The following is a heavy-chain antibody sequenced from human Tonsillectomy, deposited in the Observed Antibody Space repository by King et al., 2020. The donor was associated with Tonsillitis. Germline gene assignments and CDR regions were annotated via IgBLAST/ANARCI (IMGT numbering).Heavy chain of an antibody. CDR2: IKSKTDGGTT. Sequence: EVQLVESGGGLVKPGGSLRLSCAASGFTFSNAWMSWVRQAPGKGLEWVGRIKSKTDGGTTDYAAPVKGRFTISRDDSKNTLYLQMNSLKTEDTAVYYCTTLGSRAAAGTPLDDWGQGTLVTVSS. V-gene: IGHV3-15*01. D-gene: IGHD6-13*01. CDR1: GFTFSNAW. J-gene: IGHJ4*02. CDR3: TTLGSRAAAGTPLDD.